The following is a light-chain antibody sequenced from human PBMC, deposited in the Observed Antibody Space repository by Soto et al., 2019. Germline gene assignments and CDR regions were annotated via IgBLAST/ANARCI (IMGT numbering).Light chain of an antibody. V-gene: IGKV3-15*01. CDR2: AAS. CDR1: QSVSSN. J-gene: IGKJ2*01. Sequence: EIVMTQSPATLSVSPGERATLSCRASQSVSSNLAWYQQIPGQAPRLLIYAASTRATGIPARFSGSGSGTEFTLTFTSLQSEDCAVYYCQQYNNWPYTFGQGTKLEIK. CDR3: QQYNNWPYT.